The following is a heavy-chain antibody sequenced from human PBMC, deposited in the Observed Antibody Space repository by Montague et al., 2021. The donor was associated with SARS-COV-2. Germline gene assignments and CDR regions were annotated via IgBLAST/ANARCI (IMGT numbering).Heavy chain of an antibody. J-gene: IGHJ4*02. V-gene: IGHV4-59*01. CDR3: ARGTGYDYYFDC. CDR1: GGPISDYY. D-gene: IGHD5-12*01. CDR2: IYYNTGNT. Sequence: SETLSLTCSVSGGPISDYYWNWIRQPPGKGLEWIGYIYYNTGNTNYNPSLQSRVTISLDTSKNQFSLNLRSVTAADTALYFCARGTGYDYYFDCWGLGTLVTASS.